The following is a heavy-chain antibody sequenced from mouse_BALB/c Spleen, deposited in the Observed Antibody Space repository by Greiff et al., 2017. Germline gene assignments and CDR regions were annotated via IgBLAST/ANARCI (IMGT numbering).Heavy chain of an antibody. CDR2: IYPYNGGT. Sequence: EVQLQQSGPELVKPGASVKISCKASRYTFTDYNMHWVKQSHGKSLEWIGYIYPYNGGTGYNQKFKSKATLTVDNSSSTAYMELRSLTSEDSAVYYCARGGLRPYFDYWGQGTTLTVSS. V-gene: IGHV1S29*02. J-gene: IGHJ2*01. CDR3: ARGGLRPYFDY. D-gene: IGHD2-4*01. CDR1: RYTFTDYN.